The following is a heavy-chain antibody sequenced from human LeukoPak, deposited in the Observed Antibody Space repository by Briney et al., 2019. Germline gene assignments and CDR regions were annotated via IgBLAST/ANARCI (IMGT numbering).Heavy chain of an antibody. Sequence: PGGSLRLSCAASGFTFSSYAMTWVRQAPGKGLEWASEITGSGGSTYYADSVKGRFTISRDNSRNTLYLQINSLRAEDTAVYYCARELFDFDYWGQETLVTVSS. CDR1: GFTFSSYA. CDR2: ITGSGGST. V-gene: IGHV3-23*01. J-gene: IGHJ4*02. CDR3: ARELFDFDY. D-gene: IGHD3-10*01.